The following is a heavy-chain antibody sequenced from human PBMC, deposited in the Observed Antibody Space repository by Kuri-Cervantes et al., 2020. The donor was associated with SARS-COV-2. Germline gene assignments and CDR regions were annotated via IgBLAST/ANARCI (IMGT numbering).Heavy chain of an antibody. CDR1: GFAFSNVW. CDR3: ARKGLDSNGHSLGFY. CDR2: ISSDGTKT. V-gene: IGHV3-74*01. Sequence: GGSLRLSCAVSGFAFSNVWMHWVRQVPGKGMVWVSEISSDGTKTNYVDSVRGRFTISRNNAKDLVYLQMDSLRAEDTAIYYCARKGLDSNGHSLGFYWGRGILVTVSS. D-gene: IGHD3-22*01. J-gene: IGHJ1*01.